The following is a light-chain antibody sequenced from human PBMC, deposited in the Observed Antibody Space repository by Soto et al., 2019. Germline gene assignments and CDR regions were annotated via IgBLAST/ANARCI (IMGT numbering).Light chain of an antibody. CDR3: QQYNNWRT. CDR2: GAL. V-gene: IGKV3-15*01. J-gene: IGKJ1*01. Sequence: EIVMTQSIATLSVSPGERATFSSRASQNIRSNLAWYQQKPGQAPRLLIYGALTRATGIPARFSGSGSGTEFSLTISGLQSEDFAVYYCQQYNNWRTFGQGTKVDIK. CDR1: QNIRSN.